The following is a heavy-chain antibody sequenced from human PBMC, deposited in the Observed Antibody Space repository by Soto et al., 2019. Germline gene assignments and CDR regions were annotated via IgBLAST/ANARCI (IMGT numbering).Heavy chain of an antibody. CDR1: GFTFSSYG. CDR3: AREYCGGDCRTNWYFDL. J-gene: IGHJ2*01. CDR2: IWYDGSNK. D-gene: IGHD2-21*02. Sequence: QVQLVESGGGVVQPGRSLRLSCAASGFTFSSYGMHWVRQAPGKGLEWVAVIWYDGSNKYYADSVKGRFTISRDNSKKALYLQMNGLRAEDTAVYYCAREYCGGDCRTNWYFDLWGRGTLVTVSS. V-gene: IGHV3-33*01.